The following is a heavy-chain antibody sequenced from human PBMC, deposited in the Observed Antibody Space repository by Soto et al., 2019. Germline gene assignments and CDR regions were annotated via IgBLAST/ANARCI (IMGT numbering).Heavy chain of an antibody. J-gene: IGHJ6*02. D-gene: IGHD2-15*01. CDR2: INHSGST. V-gene: IGHV4-34*01. CDR3: ARGPRRXCSGGSCYYYYYYGMDV. CDR1: GGSFSCYY. Sequence: SETLSLTCAVYGGSFSCYYWSWIRQPPGKGLEWIGEINHSGSTNYNPSLKSRVTISVDTSKNQFSLKLSSVTAADTAVYYCARGPRRXCSGGSCYYYYYYGMDVWGQGTTVTVSS.